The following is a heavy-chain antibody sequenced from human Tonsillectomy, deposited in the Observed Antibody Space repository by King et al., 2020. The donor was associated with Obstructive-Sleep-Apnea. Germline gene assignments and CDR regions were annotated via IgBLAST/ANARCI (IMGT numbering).Heavy chain of an antibody. CDR2: LSYSGDT. V-gene: IGHV4-39*07. J-gene: IGHJ4*02. CDR1: GGSIGSSSYY. CDR3: ERDFNIFNY. Sequence: QLQESGPGLVKPSETLSLICSVSGGSIGSSSYYWAWIRQPPGKGLEWIGSLSYSGDTNYNPSLKSRVNIPLDPSKNQFSLKLNSVTAADTVVYYFERDFNIFNYWGQGTLVTVAS.